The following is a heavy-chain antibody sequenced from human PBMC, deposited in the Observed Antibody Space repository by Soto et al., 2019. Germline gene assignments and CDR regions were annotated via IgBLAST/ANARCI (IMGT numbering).Heavy chain of an antibody. Sequence: ASVKVSCKASGYTFTSYGISWVRQAPGQGLEWMGWISAYNGNTNYAQKLQGRVTMTTDTSTSTAYMELRSLRSDDTAVYYCARSDDSFGYSSRWYYFAYWGQGTLVPVSS. CDR2: ISAYNGNT. CDR1: GYTFTSYG. J-gene: IGHJ4*02. V-gene: IGHV1-18*01. CDR3: ARSDDSFGYSSRWYYFAY. D-gene: IGHD6-19*01.